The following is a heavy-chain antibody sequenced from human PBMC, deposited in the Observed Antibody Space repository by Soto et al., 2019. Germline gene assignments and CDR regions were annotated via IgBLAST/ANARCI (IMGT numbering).Heavy chain of an antibody. CDR3: ARGEAARYYHGMDV. CDR1: GGTFSSYG. Sequence: QVQLVQSGAEVKKPGSSVKVSCKASGGTFSSYGISWVRQAPGQGLEWMGGIIPIFGTASYGEKTQGRVTITADESTSTAYMERRSLRSEDTAVHDCARGEAARYYHGMDVWGQGTTVTVSS. J-gene: IGHJ6*02. CDR2: IIPIFGTA. V-gene: IGHV1-69*12. D-gene: IGHD6-13*01.